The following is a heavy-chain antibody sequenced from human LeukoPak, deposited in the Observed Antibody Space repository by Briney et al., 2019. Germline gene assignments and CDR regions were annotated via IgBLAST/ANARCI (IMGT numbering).Heavy chain of an antibody. CDR1: GGSFSGYY. CDR2: INHSGST. V-gene: IGHV4-34*01. D-gene: IGHD2-21*02. J-gene: IGHJ5*02. CDR3: AGAGATVVTASNWFDP. Sequence: PSETLSLTCAVYGGSFSGYYWSWIRQPPGKGLEWIGAINHSGSTNYNPSLKSRVTISVDTSKNQFSLKLSSVTAADTAVYYCAGAGATVVTASNWFDPWGQGTLVTVSS.